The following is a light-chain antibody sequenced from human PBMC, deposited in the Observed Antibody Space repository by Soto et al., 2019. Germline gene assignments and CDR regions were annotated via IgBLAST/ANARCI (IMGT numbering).Light chain of an antibody. CDR3: QQYDNSPWT. V-gene: IGKV3-20*01. Sequence: EIVLTQSPGTLSLSPGEGATLSCRASQSVSSSYLARYQQKPGQAPRLLIYGASSRATGIPARFSGGGSGTDFTLTISSLEPKDFAVYYCQQYDNSPWTFGQGTKVEIK. J-gene: IGKJ1*01. CDR2: GAS. CDR1: QSVSSSY.